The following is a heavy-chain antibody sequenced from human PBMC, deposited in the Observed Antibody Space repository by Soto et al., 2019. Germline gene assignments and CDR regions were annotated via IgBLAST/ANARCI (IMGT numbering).Heavy chain of an antibody. CDR2: INPNSGGT. J-gene: IGHJ5*02. CDR3: ARELLEGSSYPFRTGEHWFDP. V-gene: IGHV1-2*04. CDR1: GYTFTGYY. D-gene: IGHD6-6*01. Sequence: QVQLVQSGAEVKKPGASVKVSCKASGYTFTGYYMHWVRQAPGQGLEWMGWINPNSGGTNYAQKFQGWVTMTRDTSIRTAYMELSRLRSDDTAVYYCARELLEGSSYPFRTGEHWFDPWGQGTLVTVSS.